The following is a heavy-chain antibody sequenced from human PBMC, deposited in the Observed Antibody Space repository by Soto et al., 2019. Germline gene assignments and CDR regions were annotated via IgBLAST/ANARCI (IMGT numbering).Heavy chain of an antibody. CDR3: ARGRKIVLMVYAPHDAFDI. CDR1: GVTFSSYA. Sequence: GASVKVSCKASGVTFSSYAISWVRQAPGQGLEWMGGIIPIFGTANYAQRFQGRVTITADESTSTAYMELSSLRSEDTAVYYCARGRKIVLMVYAPHDAFDIWGQGTMVTVSS. D-gene: IGHD2-8*01. CDR2: IIPIFGTA. V-gene: IGHV1-69*13. J-gene: IGHJ3*02.